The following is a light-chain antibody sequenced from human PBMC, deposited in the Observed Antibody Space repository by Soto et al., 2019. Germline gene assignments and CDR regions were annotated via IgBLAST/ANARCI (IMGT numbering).Light chain of an antibody. CDR1: SNDIGGFKY. Sequence: QSALTQPPSASGSPGQSVTISCSGTSNDIGGFKYVSWYQQHPGKAPKLMIYGVTERPSGVPDRFSGSKSGNTASLTVSGLQADDDADYYCSSYAGNNISLVFGTGTKLTVL. CDR3: SSYAGNNISLV. J-gene: IGLJ1*01. CDR2: GVT. V-gene: IGLV2-8*01.